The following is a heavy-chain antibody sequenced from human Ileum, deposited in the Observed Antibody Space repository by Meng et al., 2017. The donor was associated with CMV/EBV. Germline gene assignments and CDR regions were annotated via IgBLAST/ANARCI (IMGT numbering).Heavy chain of an antibody. CDR2: MSSSANTK. V-gene: IGHV3-11*01. D-gene: IGHD1-7*01. CDR3: ARYRITGITEFDS. J-gene: IGHJ4*02. CDR1: GVSFSDYY. Sequence: ASGVSFSDYYKSWNSQGPGTGVEWLSLMSSSANTKHYADSVKGRFTSSRDNAKNSLYLQMGSLRVEDTAVYYCARYRITGITEFDSWGQGTLVTVSS.